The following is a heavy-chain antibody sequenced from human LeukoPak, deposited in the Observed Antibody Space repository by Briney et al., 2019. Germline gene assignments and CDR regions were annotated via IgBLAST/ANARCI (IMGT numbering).Heavy chain of an antibody. CDR3: AAGNCGGDCYSPYYFDY. J-gene: IGHJ4*02. CDR1: GYTFTSYG. CDR2: ISAYNGNT. D-gene: IGHD2-21*02. Sequence: ASVKVSCKASGYTFTSYGISWVRQAPGQGLEWMGWISAYNGNTNYAQKLQGRVTMTTDTSTSTAYMELRSLRPDDTAVYYCAAGNCGGDCYSPYYFDYWGQGTLVTVSS. V-gene: IGHV1-18*01.